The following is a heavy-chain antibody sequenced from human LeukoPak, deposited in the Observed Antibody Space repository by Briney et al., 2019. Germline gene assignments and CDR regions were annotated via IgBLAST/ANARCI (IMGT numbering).Heavy chain of an antibody. CDR1: GFTFSSYA. CDR2: ISGSGGST. J-gene: IGHJ4*02. V-gene: IGHV3-23*01. D-gene: IGHD4-17*01. CDR3: AKLPTVTTSMDY. Sequence: GGPLRLSRAASGFTFSSYAMSWVRQAPGEGLEWVSAISGSGGSTYYADSVKGRFTISRDNSKNTLYLQMNSLRAEDTAVYYCAKLPTVTTSMDYWGQGTLVTVSS.